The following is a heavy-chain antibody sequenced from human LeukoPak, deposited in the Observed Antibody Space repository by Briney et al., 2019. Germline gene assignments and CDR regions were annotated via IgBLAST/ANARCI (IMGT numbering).Heavy chain of an antibody. CDR2: ISSSSSFI. J-gene: IGHJ4*02. V-gene: IGHV3-21*05. CDR3: ARDPPLGSCSTISCPHLDY. D-gene: IGHD2-2*01. CDR1: GFTFSSYE. Sequence: GGSLRLSCAASGFTFSSYEMNWVRQAPGKGLEWVSYISSSSSFIYYADSVKGRFTISRDNAKNSLYLQMNSLRAEDTAVYYCARDPPLGSCSTISCPHLDYWGQGTLVTVSS.